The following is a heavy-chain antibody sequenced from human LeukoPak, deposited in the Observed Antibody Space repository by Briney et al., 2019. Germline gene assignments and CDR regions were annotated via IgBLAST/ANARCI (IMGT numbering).Heavy chain of an antibody. CDR3: ARARNYYDSSDYYYEGDAFDI. J-gene: IGHJ3*02. Sequence: SETLSLTCTVSGGSISSSDYYWGWIRQPPGKGLEWIGSMFYSGRTHYNPSLKSRVTISVDTSKNQFSLGLSSVTAADTAMYFCARARNYYDSSDYYYEGDAFDIWGQGTMVTVSS. CDR1: GGSISSSDYY. D-gene: IGHD3-22*01. V-gene: IGHV4-39*07. CDR2: MFYSGRT.